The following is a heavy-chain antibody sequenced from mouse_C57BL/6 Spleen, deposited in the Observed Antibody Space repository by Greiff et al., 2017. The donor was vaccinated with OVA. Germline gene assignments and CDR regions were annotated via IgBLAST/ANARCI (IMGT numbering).Heavy chain of an antibody. CDR2: INPNNGGT. Sequence: EVQLQQSGPELVKPGASVKMSCKASGYTFTDYNMHWVKQSHGKSLEWIGYINPNNGGTSYNQKFKGKATLTVNKSSSTAYMELRSLTSEDSAVYYCARSPIYDGYYVDYWGQGTTLTVSS. V-gene: IGHV1-22*01. D-gene: IGHD2-3*01. J-gene: IGHJ2*01. CDR1: GYTFTDYN. CDR3: ARSPIYDGYYVDY.